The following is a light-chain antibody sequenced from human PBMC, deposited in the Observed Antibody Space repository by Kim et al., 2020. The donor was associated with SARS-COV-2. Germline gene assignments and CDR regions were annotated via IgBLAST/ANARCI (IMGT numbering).Light chain of an antibody. V-gene: IGKV1-27*01. CDR2: AAS. Sequence: DIQMTHSPSSLSVSVGDRVTITCRASQGITNSLAWYQQKPGKVPQLLIYAASALQSGVPSRFSGSGSGTDFTLTISSLQPEDVATYYCQKYNSAPWTFGQGTKVDIK. CDR1: QGITNS. J-gene: IGKJ1*01. CDR3: QKYNSAPWT.